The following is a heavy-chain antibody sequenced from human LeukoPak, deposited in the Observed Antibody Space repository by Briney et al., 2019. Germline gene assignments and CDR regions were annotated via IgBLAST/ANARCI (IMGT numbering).Heavy chain of an antibody. Sequence: PGGSLRLSCAGSGFAFSRYSLNWVRQAPGKGLQWLSYIDDDSNPIYYADSVRGRFSVSRDNAKNSLFLQMNSLRAEDTAVYYCARGGTGDGNYFDYWGQGTLVTVSS. D-gene: IGHD7-27*01. CDR3: ARGGTGDGNYFDY. CDR1: GFAFSRYS. J-gene: IGHJ4*02. V-gene: IGHV3-48*01. CDR2: IDDDSNPI.